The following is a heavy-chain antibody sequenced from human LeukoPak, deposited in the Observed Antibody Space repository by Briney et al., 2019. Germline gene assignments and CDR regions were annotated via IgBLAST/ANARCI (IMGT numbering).Heavy chain of an antibody. CDR2: ISGYNGNT. CDR3: ARGDYGGSADY. J-gene: IGHJ4*02. D-gene: IGHD4-23*01. Sequence: GASVKVSCKASGYTFNIYGINWERQAPGQGLEWMGWISGYNGNTKYAQKFQGRVTMTTDTSTSTAYMELRSLRSDDTAVFYCARGDYGGSADYWGQGTLVTVSS. CDR1: GYTFNIYG. V-gene: IGHV1-18*01.